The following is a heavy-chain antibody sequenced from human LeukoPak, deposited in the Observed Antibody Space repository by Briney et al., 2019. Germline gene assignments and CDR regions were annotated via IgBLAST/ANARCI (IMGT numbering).Heavy chain of an antibody. Sequence: GGSLRLSCAASGFTVSNNYMSWVRQAPGKGLEWVSVIYSGGNTYYTDSVKGRFAISRDNSKNTLYVQMNSLTAEDTAVYYCATQQRYGLDVWGQGTTVTVSS. D-gene: IGHD6-13*01. CDR3: ATQQRYGLDV. J-gene: IGHJ6*02. CDR1: GFTVSNNY. V-gene: IGHV3-53*01. CDR2: IYSGGNT.